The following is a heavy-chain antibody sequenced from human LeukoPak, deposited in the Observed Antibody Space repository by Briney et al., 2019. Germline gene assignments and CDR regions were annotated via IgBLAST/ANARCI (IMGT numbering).Heavy chain of an antibody. CDR2: IYTTGRT. J-gene: IGHJ4*02. V-gene: IGHV4-4*07. CDR1: GVSIRSYW. CDR3: ARSGYTISAYHSDF. Sequence: PSETLSLTCDVSGVSIRSYWWSWVRKPAGKGLEWIGRIYTTGRTNYSPSFQSRVTMSTDMSSNQFSLTLSSVTAADTAVYYCARSGYTISAYHSDFWGQGAPVTVSS. D-gene: IGHD5-18*01.